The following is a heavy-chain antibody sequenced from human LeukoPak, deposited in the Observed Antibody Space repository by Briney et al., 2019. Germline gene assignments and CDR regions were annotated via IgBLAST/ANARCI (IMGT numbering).Heavy chain of an antibody. CDR3: ARDDRDLGTFDY. D-gene: IGHD7-27*01. CDR2: IIPIFGTA. J-gene: IGHJ4*02. V-gene: IGHV1-69*06. CDR1: GYTFTSYA. Sequence: ASVKVSCKASGYTFTSYAMNWVRQAPGQGLEWMGGIIPIFGTANYAQKFQGRVTITADKSTSTAYMELSSLRSEDTAVYYCARDDRDLGTFDYWGQGTLVTVSS.